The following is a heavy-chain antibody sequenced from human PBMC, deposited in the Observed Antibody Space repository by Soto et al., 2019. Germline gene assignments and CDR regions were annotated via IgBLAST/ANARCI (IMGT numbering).Heavy chain of an antibody. Sequence: GGSLRLSCAASGFTFSSYSMNWVRQAPGKGLEWVSSISSSSSYIYYADSVKGRFTISRDNAKNSLYLQMNSLRAEDTAVYYCARGSHYDFWSGQLAYWGQGTLVTVSS. V-gene: IGHV3-21*01. CDR3: ARGSHYDFWSGQLAY. CDR2: ISSSSSYI. D-gene: IGHD3-3*01. J-gene: IGHJ4*02. CDR1: GFTFSSYS.